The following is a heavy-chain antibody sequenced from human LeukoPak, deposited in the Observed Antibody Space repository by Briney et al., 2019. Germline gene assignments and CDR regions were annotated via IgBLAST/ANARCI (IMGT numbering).Heavy chain of an antibody. V-gene: IGHV4-39*01. J-gene: IGHJ5*02. CDR2: IYYSGST. CDR1: GGSTSSSSYY. CDR3: ARPAYDILTGYPNWFDP. D-gene: IGHD3-9*01. Sequence: SETLSLTCAVSGGSTSSSSYYWGWIRQPPGKGLERIGSIYYSGSTYYNPSLKSRVTISVDTSKNQFSLKLSSVTAADTAVYYCARPAYDILTGYPNWFDPWGQGTLVTVSS.